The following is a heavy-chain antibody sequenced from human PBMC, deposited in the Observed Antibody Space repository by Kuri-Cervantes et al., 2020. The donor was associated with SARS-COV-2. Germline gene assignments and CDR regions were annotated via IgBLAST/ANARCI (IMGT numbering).Heavy chain of an antibody. CDR3: AKDPHGGNFGEYLDS. J-gene: IGHJ4*02. CDR2: ISYDGSHE. CDR1: GFGFSDFA. Sequence: GGSLRLSCVASGFGFSDFAMHWVHQTPRKGLEWLAIISYDGSHEYYGDSVKGRFAISRDDSKNTLYLQMNSLRIEDTAVYYCAKDPHGGNFGEYLDSWGQGTQVTVSS. D-gene: IGHD3-10*01. V-gene: IGHV3-30*18.